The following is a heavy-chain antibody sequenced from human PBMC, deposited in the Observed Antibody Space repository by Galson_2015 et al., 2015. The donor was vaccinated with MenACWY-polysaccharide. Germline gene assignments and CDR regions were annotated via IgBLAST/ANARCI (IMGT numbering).Heavy chain of an antibody. CDR1: GGSISSYY. V-gene: IGHV4-4*07. CDR2: IYTSGST. J-gene: IGHJ4*02. Sequence: ETLSLTCTVSGGSISSYYWSWIRQPAGKGLEWIGRIYTSGSTNCNPSLKSRVTMSVDTSKNQFSLKLSSVTAADTAVYYCARVRGIVVVIGFDYWGQGTLVTVSS. CDR3: ARVRGIVVVIGFDY. D-gene: IGHD3-22*01.